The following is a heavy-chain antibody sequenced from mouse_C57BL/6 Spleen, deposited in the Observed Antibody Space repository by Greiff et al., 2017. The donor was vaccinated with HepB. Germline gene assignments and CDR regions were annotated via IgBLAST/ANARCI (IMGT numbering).Heavy chain of an antibody. J-gene: IGHJ1*03. V-gene: IGHV1-42*01. D-gene: IGHD1-1*01. CDR3: ARTYYGSSYEGWYFDV. CDR1: GYSFTGYY. CDR2: INPSTGGT. Sequence: VQLKQSGPELVKPGASVKISCKASGYSFTGYYMNWVKQSPEKSLEWIGEINPSTGGTTYNQKFKAKATLTVDKSSSTAYMQLKSLTSEDSAVYYCARTYYGSSYEGWYFDVWGTGTTVTVSS.